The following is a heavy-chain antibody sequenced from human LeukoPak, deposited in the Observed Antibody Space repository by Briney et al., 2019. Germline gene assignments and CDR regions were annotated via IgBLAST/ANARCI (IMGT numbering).Heavy chain of an antibody. V-gene: IGHV3-48*02. Sequence: GGSLRLSCAASGFTFSSYSMNWVRQAPGKGLEWVSYITLSSTTIYYADSVKGRFTISRDNTKNSLYLQVSSLRDEDTAVYYCARGHSMDVWGQGTTVTVSS. J-gene: IGHJ6*02. CDR2: ITLSSTTI. CDR1: GFTFSSYS. CDR3: ARGHSMDV.